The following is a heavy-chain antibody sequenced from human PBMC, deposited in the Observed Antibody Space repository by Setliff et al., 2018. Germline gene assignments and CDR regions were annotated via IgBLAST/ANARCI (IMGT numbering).Heavy chain of an antibody. CDR1: GFSFSTYT. Sequence: PGGSLRLSCVASGFSFSTYTVHWVRQAPGKGLEWISADGANEYYADSVKGRFTISRDKSRNTLYLQMNSLRREDTAVYYCAKDSDYDFLTGSYMDVWGKGTTVTVSS. CDR3: AKDSDYDFLTGSYMDV. J-gene: IGHJ6*03. CDR2: SADGANE. D-gene: IGHD3-9*01. V-gene: IGHV3-30*01.